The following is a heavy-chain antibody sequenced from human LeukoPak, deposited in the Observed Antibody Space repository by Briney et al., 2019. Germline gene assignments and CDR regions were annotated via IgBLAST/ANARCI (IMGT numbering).Heavy chain of an antibody. CDR1: GFTFSSYE. Sequence: GGSLRLSCAASGFTFSSYEMNWVRQAPGKGLEWVSYISSSSSTIYYADSVKGRFTISRDNAKNSLYLQMNSLRAEDTAVYYCAREHCSSTSCPKLNWFDPWGQGTLVTVSS. D-gene: IGHD2-2*01. CDR2: ISSSSSTI. V-gene: IGHV3-48*01. CDR3: AREHCSSTSCPKLNWFDP. J-gene: IGHJ5*02.